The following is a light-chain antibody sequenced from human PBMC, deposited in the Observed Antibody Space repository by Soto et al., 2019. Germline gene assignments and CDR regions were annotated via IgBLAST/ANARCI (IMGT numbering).Light chain of an antibody. CDR2: AAS. V-gene: IGKV1-39*01. CDR3: QQSYSTLFT. Sequence: DIQMTQSPSSLSESVGDRVTITCRASQTIIRYLNWYQQKPGRAPNLLLYAASSLQSGVPSRFIGSGSGTEFTLPISSLQPEDFATYYCQQSYSTLFTFGPGTKVEIK. CDR1: QTIIRY. J-gene: IGKJ3*01.